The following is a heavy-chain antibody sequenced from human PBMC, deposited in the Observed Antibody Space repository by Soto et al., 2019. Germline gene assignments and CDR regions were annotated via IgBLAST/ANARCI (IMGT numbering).Heavy chain of an antibody. Sequence: GGSLRLSCAASGFTFSSYAMSWVRQAPGKGLEWVSAISGSGGSTYYADSVKGRFTISRDNSKNTLYLQMNSLRAEDTAVYYCAKNSLSTLSSTSWYYWGQGTLVTVSS. CDR2: ISGSGGST. CDR3: AKNSLSTLSSTSWYY. J-gene: IGHJ4*02. V-gene: IGHV3-23*01. CDR1: GFTFSSYA. D-gene: IGHD2-2*01.